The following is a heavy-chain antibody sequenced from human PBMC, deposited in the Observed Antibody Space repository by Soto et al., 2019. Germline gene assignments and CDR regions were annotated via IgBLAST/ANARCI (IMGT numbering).Heavy chain of an antibody. CDR2: INHSGST. Sequence: PSETLSLTCAVYGGSFSGYYWSWIRQPPGKGLEWIGEINHSGSTNYNPSLKSRVTISVDTSKNQFSLKLSSVTAADTAVYYCARVLGSTMVRVGHYYYYGMDVWGQGTTVTVSS. CDR3: ARVLGSTMVRVGHYYYYGMDV. J-gene: IGHJ6*02. CDR1: GGSFSGYY. V-gene: IGHV4-34*01. D-gene: IGHD3-10*01.